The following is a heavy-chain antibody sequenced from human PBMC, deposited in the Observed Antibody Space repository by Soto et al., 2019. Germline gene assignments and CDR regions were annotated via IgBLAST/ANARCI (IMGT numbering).Heavy chain of an antibody. J-gene: IGHJ4*02. D-gene: IGHD6-13*01. CDR2: IYHSGST. CDR1: GGSISSSNW. CDR3: ASVPVRRGYSSSVNIPDY. V-gene: IGHV4-4*02. Sequence: SETLSLTCAVSGGSISSSNWWRWVRQPPGKGLEWIGEIYHSGSTNYNPSLKSRVTISVDKSKNQFSLKLSSVTAADTAVYYCASVPVRRGYSSSVNIPDYWGQGTLVTVSS.